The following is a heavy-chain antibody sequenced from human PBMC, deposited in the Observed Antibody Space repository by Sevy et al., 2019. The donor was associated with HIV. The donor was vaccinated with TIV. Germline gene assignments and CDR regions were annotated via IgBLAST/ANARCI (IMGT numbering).Heavy chain of an antibody. CDR1: GFTFSSYG. V-gene: IGHV3-33*01. Sequence: GESLKISCAASGFTFSSYGMHWVRQAPGKGLEWVAVIWYDGSNKYYADSVKGRFTISRDNPKNTLYLQMNSLRAEDTAVYYCAREYYDFWSGYHYYYYYGMDVWGQGTTVTVSS. CDR3: AREYYDFWSGYHYYYYYGMDV. J-gene: IGHJ6*02. D-gene: IGHD3-3*01. CDR2: IWYDGSNK.